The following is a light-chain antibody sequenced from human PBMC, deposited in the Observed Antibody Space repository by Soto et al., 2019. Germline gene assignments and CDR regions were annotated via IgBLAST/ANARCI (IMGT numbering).Light chain of an antibody. CDR2: DVS. CDR3: ASYTNSITYV. CDR1: NRDAGGYNY. J-gene: IGLJ1*01. Sequence: QSALTQHASVSGSPGQSITISCTGTNRDAGGYNYVSWYQQHPGKAPKLLIYDVSSRPSGLSNRFSGSKSGNTASLIISGLQAEDEADYYCASYTNSITYVFGSGTMVTVL. V-gene: IGLV2-14*03.